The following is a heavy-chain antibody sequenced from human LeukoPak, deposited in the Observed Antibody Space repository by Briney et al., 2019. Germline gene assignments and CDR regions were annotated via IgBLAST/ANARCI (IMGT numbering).Heavy chain of an antibody. V-gene: IGHV4-61*01. J-gene: IGHJ6*02. CDR2: IYYSGST. CDR3: ARGDMVRTTYYYYGMDV. D-gene: IGHD3-10*01. CDR1: GDSISSRSYY. Sequence: SETLSLTCTVSGDSISSRSYYWSWIRQPPGKGLEWIGYIYYSGSTNYNPSLKSRVTISVDTSKNQFSLKLSSVTAADTAVYYCARGDMVRTTYYYYGMDVWGQGTTVTVSS.